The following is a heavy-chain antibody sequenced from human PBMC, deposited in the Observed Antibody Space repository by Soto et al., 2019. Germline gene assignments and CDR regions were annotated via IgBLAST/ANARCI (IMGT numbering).Heavy chain of an antibody. CDR3: ARDRMMRYSNYGYYFDY. CDR1: GGTFSSYA. D-gene: IGHD4-4*01. J-gene: IGHJ4*02. V-gene: IGHV1-69*13. Sequence: ASVKVSCKASGGTFSSYAISWVRQAPGQGLEWMGGIIPIFGTANYAQKFQGRVTITADESTSTAYMELSSLRSEDTAVYYCARDRMMRYSNYGYYFDYWGQGTLVTVSS. CDR2: IIPIFGTA.